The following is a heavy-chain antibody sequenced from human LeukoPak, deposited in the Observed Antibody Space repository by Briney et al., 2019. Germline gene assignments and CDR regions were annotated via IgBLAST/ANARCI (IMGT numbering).Heavy chain of an antibody. CDR3: AKDDRSSSPNLDASDV. D-gene: IGHD6-13*01. J-gene: IGHJ3*01. CDR2: ISGTGGIT. CDR1: GFTFSSYA. Sequence: GGSLRLSCAASGFTFSSYAMSWVRQAPGKGLEWVSGISGTGGITYYADSVKGRFTISRDNSKNTMYLQMNSLRAEDTALYYCAKDDRSSSPNLDASDVWGQGTMVTVSS. V-gene: IGHV3-23*01.